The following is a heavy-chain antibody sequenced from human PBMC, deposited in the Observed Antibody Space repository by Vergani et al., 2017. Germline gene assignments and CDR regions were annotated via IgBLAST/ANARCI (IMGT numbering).Heavy chain of an antibody. V-gene: IGHV3-7*01. CDR3: ARSSGWYQFDY. Sequence: EVQLVESGGGLVQPGGSLRLSCAASGFTFRSYWMSWVRQAPGKGLEWVANIKQDGSEKYYVDSVKGRFTISRDNAKNSLYLQMNSLRAEDTAVYYCARSSGWYQFDYWGQGTLVTVSS. CDR1: GFTFRSYW. CDR2: IKQDGSEK. D-gene: IGHD6-19*01. J-gene: IGHJ4*02.